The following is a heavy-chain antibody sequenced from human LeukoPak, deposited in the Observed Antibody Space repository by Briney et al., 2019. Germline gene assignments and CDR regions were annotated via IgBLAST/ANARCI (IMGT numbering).Heavy chain of an antibody. J-gene: IGHJ6*02. CDR3: ARERQRWYGSGIKALYYYYYGMDV. CDR1: GFTFSSYG. D-gene: IGHD3-10*01. Sequence: GGSLRLSCAASGFTFSSYGMHWVRQAPGKGLEWVAVISYDGSNKYYADSVKGRFTISRDNSKNTLYLQMNSLRAEDMAVYYCARERQRWYGSGIKALYYYYYGMDVWGQGTTVTVSS. CDR2: ISYDGSNK. V-gene: IGHV3-30*03.